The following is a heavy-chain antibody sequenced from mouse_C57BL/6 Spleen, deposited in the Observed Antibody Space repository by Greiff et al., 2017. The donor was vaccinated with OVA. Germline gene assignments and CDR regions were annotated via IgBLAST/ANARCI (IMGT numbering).Heavy chain of an antibody. CDR1: GYTFTSYW. V-gene: IGHV1-55*01. Sequence: QVQLQQPGAELVKPGASVKMSCKASGYTFTSYWITWVKQRPGQGLEWIGDIYPGSGSTNYNEKFKSKATLTVDTSSSTAYMQLSSLTSEDAAVYYCARYYYSYAMDYWGQGTSVTVSS. CDR2: IYPGSGST. D-gene: IGHD1-1*01. J-gene: IGHJ4*01. CDR3: ARYYYSYAMDY.